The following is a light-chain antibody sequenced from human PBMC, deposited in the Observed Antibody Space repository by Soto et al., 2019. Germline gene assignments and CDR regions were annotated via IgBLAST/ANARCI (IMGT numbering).Light chain of an antibody. CDR2: ASS. CDR3: SSYTSGSTLYI. V-gene: IGLV2-14*01. Sequence: QSVLTQPASVSGSPGQSITISCTGTSSDVGSYNYVSWYQHHPGKAPRLMIYASSNRPSGVSHRFSGSRSGNTASLTISGLQAEDEADYYCSSYTSGSTLYIFGTGTSSPS. J-gene: IGLJ1*01. CDR1: SSDVGSYNY.